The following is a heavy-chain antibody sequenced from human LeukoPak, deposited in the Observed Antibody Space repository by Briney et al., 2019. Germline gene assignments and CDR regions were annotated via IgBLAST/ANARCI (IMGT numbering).Heavy chain of an antibody. J-gene: IGHJ5*02. CDR2: IYYSGST. V-gene: IGHV4-38-2*01. CDR1: GYSISSTYY. Sequence: SETLSLTCVVSGYSISSTYYWGWIRQPPGEGLEWIGSIYYSGSTYYNPSLKSRVTISVDTSKNQFSLKLSSVTAADTAVYYCPRLGPYQLLHLNWFDPWGQGTLVTVSS. D-gene: IGHD2-2*01. CDR3: PRLGPYQLLHLNWFDP.